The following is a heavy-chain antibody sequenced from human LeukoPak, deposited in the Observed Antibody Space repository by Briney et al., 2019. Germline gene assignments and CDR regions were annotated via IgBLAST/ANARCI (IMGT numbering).Heavy chain of an antibody. CDR1: GYTFTSYG. V-gene: IGHV1-18*01. D-gene: IGHD3-16*02. CDR3: ARDGVITFGGVIEHSSPFRPLPLGY. J-gene: IGHJ4*02. CDR2: ISAYNGNT. Sequence: ASVKVSCKASGYTFTSYGISWVRQAPGQGLEWMGWISAYNGNTNYAQKFQGRVTITADKSTSTAYMELSSLRSEDTAVYYCARDGVITFGGVIEHSSPFRPLPLGYWGQGTLVTVSS.